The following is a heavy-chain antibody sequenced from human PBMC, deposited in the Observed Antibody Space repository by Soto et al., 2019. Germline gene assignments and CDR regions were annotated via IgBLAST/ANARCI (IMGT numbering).Heavy chain of an antibody. CDR2: TVPIYRTA. Sequence: GXSVKGSCKASGGTFSSYRINWVRQAPVQGLEWVGGTVPIYRTADYAQKFQGRVTITADESARTSYMELRSLKSQDTAVYYCVRDSGAKLSSSWGQGTLVTV. J-gene: IGHJ4*02. CDR1: GGTFSSYR. V-gene: IGHV1-69*01. D-gene: IGHD6-13*01. CDR3: VRDSGAKLSSS.